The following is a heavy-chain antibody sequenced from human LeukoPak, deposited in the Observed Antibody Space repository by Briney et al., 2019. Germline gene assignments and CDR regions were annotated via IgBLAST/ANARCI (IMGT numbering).Heavy chain of an antibody. CDR2: IWYDGSNK. V-gene: IGHV3-33*07. D-gene: IGHD2-21*02. CDR3: AREGRVYCGGDCYADY. J-gene: IGHJ4*02. CDR1: GFTFSSYG. Sequence: GGSLRLSCAASGFTFSSYGMYWVRQAPGKGLEWVAVIWYDGSNKYYADSVKGRFTISRDLSKNTLYPQMNSLRVEDTAVYYCAREGRVYCGGDCYADYWGQGTLVTVSS.